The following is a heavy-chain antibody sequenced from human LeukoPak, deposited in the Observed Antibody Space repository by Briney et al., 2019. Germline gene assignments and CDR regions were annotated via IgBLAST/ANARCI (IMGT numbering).Heavy chain of an antibody. J-gene: IGHJ6*03. CDR1: GLTFGAYA. Sequence: GRSLRLSSTASGLTFGAYAMSWFRQAPGKGLGWGGFIRGNAYGGTTEYAASVKGRFTISRDDSRSIAYLQMISLKTDDTAVYYCTRTTYDYVWGSYRYYYYYMDVWGKGTTVTVSS. V-gene: IGHV3-49*03. CDR2: IRGNAYGGTT. D-gene: IGHD3-16*02. CDR3: TRTTYDYVWGSYRYYYYYMDV.